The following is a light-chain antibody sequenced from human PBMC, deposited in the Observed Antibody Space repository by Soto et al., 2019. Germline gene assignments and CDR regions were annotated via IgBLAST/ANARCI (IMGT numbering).Light chain of an antibody. CDR2: EVS. Sequence: QSALTQPASVSGSPGQSITISCTGTSSDVVGYNFVSWYQHHPDKAPKLIIFEVSNRPSGVSNRFSGSKSGNTASLTISGLQAEDEADYHCSSYTASLTVVFGGGTKVTVL. CDR1: SSDVVGYNF. CDR3: SSYTASLTVV. J-gene: IGLJ2*01. V-gene: IGLV2-14*01.